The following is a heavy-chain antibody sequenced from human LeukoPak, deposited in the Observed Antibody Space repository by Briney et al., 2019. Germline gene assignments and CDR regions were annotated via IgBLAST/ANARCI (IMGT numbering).Heavy chain of an antibody. D-gene: IGHD2-2*01. J-gene: IGHJ5*02. CDR2: INPNSGGT. CDR1: GYTFTGYY. V-gene: IGHV1-2*02. Sequence: ASVKVSCKASGYTFTGYYMHWVRQAPGQGLEWMGWINPNSGGTNYAQKFQGRVTMTRDTSISTAYMELSRLRSDDTAVYYCARSGRYCSSTSCRNWFDPWGQGTLVTVPS. CDR3: ARSGRYCSSTSCRNWFDP.